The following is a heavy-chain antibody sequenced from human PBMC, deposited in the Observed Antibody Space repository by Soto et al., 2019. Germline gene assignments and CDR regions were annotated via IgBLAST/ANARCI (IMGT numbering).Heavy chain of an antibody. CDR3: VRWDGFFGAGGVD. D-gene: IGHD3-16*01. Sequence: QVRLVQSVTELRKPGASVKHSCKASGYIFTKYYIAWVRQAPGHGLEWMGMINGYNGKANYGQDFRGRVIMTTDTSTNTAYMDLRSLTSDDTGVYYCVRWDGFFGAGGVDWGQGTLVTVSS. CDR2: INGYNGKA. V-gene: IGHV1-18*01. J-gene: IGHJ4*02. CDR1: GYIFTKYY.